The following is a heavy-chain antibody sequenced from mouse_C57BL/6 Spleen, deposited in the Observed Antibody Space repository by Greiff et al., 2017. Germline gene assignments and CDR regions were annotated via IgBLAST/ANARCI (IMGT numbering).Heavy chain of an antibody. V-gene: IGHV1-55*01. D-gene: IGHD4-1*01. CDR1: GYTFTSYW. CDR3: ARWDWASDY. Sequence: QVQLQQSGAELVKPGASVKMSCKASGYTFTSYWITWVKQRPGQGLEWIGDIYPGRGSTNYTEKFKSKATVAVDKTSSTAYMQLSSLTSGDSAVYYCARWDWASDYWGQGTTLTVSS. J-gene: IGHJ2*01. CDR2: IYPGRGST.